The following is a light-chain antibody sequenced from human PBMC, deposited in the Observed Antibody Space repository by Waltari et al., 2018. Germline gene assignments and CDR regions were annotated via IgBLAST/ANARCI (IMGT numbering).Light chain of an antibody. V-gene: IGKV3-20*01. J-gene: IGKJ2*01. CDR1: QTVISSY. Sequence: EIVLTQSPGTLSLSPGERVTLSCRASQTVISSYLAWYQQKPGQAPRLLIHETSSRATGIPDRFSGSRSGTDFTLTISRLEPEDSAVYYCQQYGSSPRYTFGQGTKLEIK. CDR2: ETS. CDR3: QQYGSSPRYT.